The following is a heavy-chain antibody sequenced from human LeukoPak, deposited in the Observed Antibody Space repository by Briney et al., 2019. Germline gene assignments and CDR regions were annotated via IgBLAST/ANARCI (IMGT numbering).Heavy chain of an antibody. CDR2: IYYSGSA. CDR1: GGSISSSSYY. CDR3: ARQGGDEVFDY. V-gene: IGHV4-39*01. D-gene: IGHD2-21*01. Sequence: SETLSLTCTVSGGSISSSSYYWGWIRQPPGKGLEWIGNIYYSGSAYYNPSLKSRVTISEDTSKNQFSLKLSSVTAADTAVYYCARQGGDEVFDYWGQGTLVTVSS. J-gene: IGHJ4*02.